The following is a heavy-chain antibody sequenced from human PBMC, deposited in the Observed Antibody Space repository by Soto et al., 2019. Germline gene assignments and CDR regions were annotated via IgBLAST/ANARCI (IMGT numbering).Heavy chain of an antibody. D-gene: IGHD2-2*02. J-gene: IGHJ6*03. CDR3: AKEGGYCSSTSCHIPGSAGIYMDV. V-gene: IGHV3-23*01. CDR1: GFTFCSYS. CDR2: ISGSGGST. Sequence: GGAPRLSRAPPGFTFCSYSQKLGPPAPGKGGEWGSAISGSGGSTYYADSVKGRFTISRDNSKNTLYLQMNSLRAEDTAVYYCAKEGGYCSSTSCHIPGSAGIYMDVWGKGTTVTVSS.